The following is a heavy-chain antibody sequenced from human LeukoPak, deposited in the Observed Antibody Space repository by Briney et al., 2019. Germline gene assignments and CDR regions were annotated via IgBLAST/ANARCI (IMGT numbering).Heavy chain of an antibody. D-gene: IGHD5-12*01. V-gene: IGHV3-21*01. CDR2: ISSSSSYI. Sequence: PSETLSLTCTVSGGSITSTSHYWGWIRQPPGKGLEWVSSISSSSSYIYYGDSVKGRFTISRDNAKDSLYLQMNSLRAEDTAVYYCARDYEIYWGQGTLVTVSS. CDR1: GGSITSTS. J-gene: IGHJ4*02. CDR3: ARDYEIY.